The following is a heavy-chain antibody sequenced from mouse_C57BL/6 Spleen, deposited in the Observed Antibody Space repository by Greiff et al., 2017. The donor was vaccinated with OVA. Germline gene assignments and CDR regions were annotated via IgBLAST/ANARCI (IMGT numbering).Heavy chain of an antibody. CDR1: GYTFTSYW. CDR3: ANAYGFDY. Sequence: VQRVESGAELAKPGASVKLSCKASGYTFTSYWMHWVKQRPGQGLEWLGYINPSSGYTKYNPKFTAKATLPADKSSRTASMQLSSLTYEDYAVNYCANAYGFDYWGQGTTLTVSS. D-gene: IGHD1-1*02. V-gene: IGHV1-7*01. J-gene: IGHJ2*01. CDR2: INPSSGYT.